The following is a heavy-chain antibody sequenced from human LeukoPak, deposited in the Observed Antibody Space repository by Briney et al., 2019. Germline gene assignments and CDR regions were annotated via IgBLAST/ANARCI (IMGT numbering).Heavy chain of an antibody. Sequence: AGGSLRLSCAASGFTFTTYWMTWVRQAPGKGLEWVANINKDGSEKYYVDSVEGRFTISRDNSKNTLYLQMNSLRAEDTAVYYCAKAGISGGYWGQGTLVTVSS. CDR3: AKAGISGGY. D-gene: IGHD1-26*01. CDR2: INKDGSEK. J-gene: IGHJ4*02. V-gene: IGHV3-7*01. CDR1: GFTFTTYW.